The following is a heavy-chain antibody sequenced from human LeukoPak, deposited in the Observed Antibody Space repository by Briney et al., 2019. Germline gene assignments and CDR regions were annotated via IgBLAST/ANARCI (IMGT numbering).Heavy chain of an antibody. Sequence: PGGSLRLSCAASGFTFSSYGMHWVRQAPGKGLEWVAVISYDGSNKYYADSVKGRFTISRDNSKNTLYLQMNSLRAEDTAVYYCAKGNRLVVAGEFDYWSQGTLVTVSS. J-gene: IGHJ4*02. CDR2: ISYDGSNK. V-gene: IGHV3-30*18. CDR1: GFTFSSYG. CDR3: AKGNRLVVAGEFDY. D-gene: IGHD6-19*01.